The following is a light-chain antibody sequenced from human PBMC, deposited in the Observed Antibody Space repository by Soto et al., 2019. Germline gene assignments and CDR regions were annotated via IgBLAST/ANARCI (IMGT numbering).Light chain of an antibody. J-gene: IGKJ1*01. Sequence: EIVMTQSPATLSVSPGERATLSFRASQSVSSNLAWYQQKPGQAPRLLIYGASTRATGIPARFSGSGSGTEFTLTISSLQSEDFAVYYCQQYNNWPLTFGQGTKVDNK. CDR3: QQYNNWPLT. CDR1: QSVSSN. V-gene: IGKV3-15*01. CDR2: GAS.